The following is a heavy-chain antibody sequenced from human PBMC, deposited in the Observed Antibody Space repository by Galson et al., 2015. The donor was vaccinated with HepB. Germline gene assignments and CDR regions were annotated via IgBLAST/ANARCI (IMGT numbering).Heavy chain of an antibody. Sequence: SLRLSCAASGFTFSSYAMSWVRQAPGKGLEWVSGSSESGGSTYYADSVKGRFVISRDNSRNTLYLQMNSLRAEDTAIYYCAKHWGGRGSYFDYWGQGTLVAVSS. CDR3: AKHWGGRGSYFDY. CDR1: GFTFSSYA. CDR2: SSESGGST. V-gene: IGHV3-23*01. D-gene: IGHD7-27*01. J-gene: IGHJ4*02.